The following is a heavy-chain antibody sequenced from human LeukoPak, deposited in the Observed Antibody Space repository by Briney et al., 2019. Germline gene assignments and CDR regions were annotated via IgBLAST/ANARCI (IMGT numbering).Heavy chain of an antibody. CDR1: GYTLTELS. Sequence: GASVKVSCKVSGYTLTELSMHWVRQAPGKGLEWMGGFDPEDGESNNAQKFQGRVTMTEDTSTDTAYMELSSLRSEGTAVYYCSTVVVPAAMPPAKRDACDIWGQGTMVTVSS. J-gene: IGHJ3*02. V-gene: IGHV1-24*01. CDR2: FDPEDGES. CDR3: STVVVPAAMPPAKRDACDI. D-gene: IGHD2-2*01.